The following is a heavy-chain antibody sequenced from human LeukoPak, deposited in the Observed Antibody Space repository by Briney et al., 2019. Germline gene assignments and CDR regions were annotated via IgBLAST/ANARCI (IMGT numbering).Heavy chain of an antibody. CDR3: ARGGTTIFGVGWDNWFDP. V-gene: IGHV4-59*01. J-gene: IGHJ5*02. D-gene: IGHD3-3*01. CDR2: IYYSGST. CDR1: GGSISSYY. Sequence: SETLSLTCTVSGGSISSYYWSWIRQPPGKGLEWIGYIYYSGSTNYNPSLKSRVTISVDTSKNQFSLKLSSVTAADTAVYYCARGGTTIFGVGWDNWFDPWGQGTLVTVS.